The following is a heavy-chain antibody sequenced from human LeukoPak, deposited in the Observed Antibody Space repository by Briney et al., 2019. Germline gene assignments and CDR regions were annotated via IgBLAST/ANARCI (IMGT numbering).Heavy chain of an antibody. CDR1: GFTFSNYD. Sequence: GESLKISCAASGFTFSNYDMYWGRQAPGKGLEWVALNADSVKGRFTISRDNSKNTLYLQMNSLRAEDTAVYYCARRSGYYFDYWGQGTLVTVSS. J-gene: IGHJ4*02. V-gene: IGHV3-33*01. CDR3: ARRSGYYFDY. D-gene: IGHD1-26*01.